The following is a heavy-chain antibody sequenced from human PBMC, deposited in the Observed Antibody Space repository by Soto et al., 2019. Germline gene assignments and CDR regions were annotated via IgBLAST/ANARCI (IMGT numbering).Heavy chain of an antibody. V-gene: IGHV5-51*01. D-gene: IGHD2-2*02. CDR1: GYSFTSYW. CDR2: IYPGDSDT. J-gene: IGHJ3*02. CDR3: ARVGVHCSSTSCNTPDGFDM. Sequence: GASLKISCKGSGYSFTSYWIGWVRQMPGKGLEWMGIIYPGDSDTRYSPSFQGQVTISDDKSISTAYLQWSSLKASDTVMYYCARVGVHCSSTSCNTPDGFDMWGQGTMVTVSS.